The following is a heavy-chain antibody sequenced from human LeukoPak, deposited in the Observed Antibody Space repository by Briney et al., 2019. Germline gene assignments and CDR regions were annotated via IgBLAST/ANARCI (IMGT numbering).Heavy chain of an antibody. Sequence: PSETLSLTCTVSGGSISSGSYYWSWIRQPAGKGLRWIGRISTSGSTNYNPSLQSRVTISVDTSKNQFSLKLSSVTAADTAVYYCARGGSRRLGYSYGPYYFDYWGQGTLVTVSS. J-gene: IGHJ4*02. CDR2: ISTSGST. V-gene: IGHV4-61*02. CDR3: ARGGSRRLGYSYGPYYFDY. CDR1: GGSISSGSYY. D-gene: IGHD5-18*01.